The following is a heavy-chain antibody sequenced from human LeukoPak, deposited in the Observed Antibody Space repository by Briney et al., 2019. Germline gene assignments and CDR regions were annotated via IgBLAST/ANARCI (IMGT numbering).Heavy chain of an antibody. V-gene: IGHV3-21*01. CDR1: GFTFSSYS. CDR2: ISSSSSYI. J-gene: IGHJ3*02. Sequence: GGSLRLSCAASGFTFSSYSMNWVRQAPGKGLEWVSSISSSSSYIYYADSVKGRFTISRDNAKNSLYLQMNSLRAEDTAVYYCARDGAQMPFDIWGQGTMVTVSS. D-gene: IGHD3-10*01. CDR3: ARDGAQMPFDI.